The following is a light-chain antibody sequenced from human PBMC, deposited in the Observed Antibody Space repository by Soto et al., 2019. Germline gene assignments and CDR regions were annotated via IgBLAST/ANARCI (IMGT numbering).Light chain of an antibody. CDR2: GAS. Sequence: EIVMTQTPATLSVSPGERATLSCRASQSVSSSLAWYQQIPGQAPRLVIYGASTRATGIPARFSGSGSGTEFTLTISSLQSEDFAVYYCQQYNNWPPWTFGQGTKVEIK. CDR3: QQYNNWPPWT. J-gene: IGKJ1*01. V-gene: IGKV3-15*01. CDR1: QSVSSS.